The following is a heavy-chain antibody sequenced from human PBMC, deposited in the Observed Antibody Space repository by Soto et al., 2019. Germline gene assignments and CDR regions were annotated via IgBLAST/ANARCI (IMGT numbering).Heavy chain of an antibody. Sequence: ASVKVSCKASGCTFTSYGISWVRQAPGQGLEWMGWISAYNGNTNYVQKLQGRVTMTTDTSTGAAYMELRDRRSADAAVYYCARVQGGQYYDFWSGYYTRNYFFYYWGQGTLVTVSS. D-gene: IGHD3-3*01. CDR2: ISAYNGNT. J-gene: IGHJ4*02. V-gene: IGHV1-18*01. CDR3: ARVQGGQYYDFWSGYYTRNYFFYY. CDR1: GCTFTSYG.